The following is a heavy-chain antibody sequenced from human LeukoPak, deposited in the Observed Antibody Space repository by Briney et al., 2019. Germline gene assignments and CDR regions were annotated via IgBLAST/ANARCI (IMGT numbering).Heavy chain of an antibody. J-gene: IGHJ4*02. CDR2: ISGSGGST. V-gene: IGHV3-23*01. CDR3: AKPYDSSGYYYGIDY. D-gene: IGHD3-22*01. Sequence: GGSLRLSCAASGFTFSSYAMSWVRQAPGKGLEWVSAISGSGGSTYYADSVKGRLTISRDNSKNTLYLQMNSLRAEDTAVYYCAKPYDSSGYYYGIDYWGQGTLVTVSS. CDR1: GFTFSSYA.